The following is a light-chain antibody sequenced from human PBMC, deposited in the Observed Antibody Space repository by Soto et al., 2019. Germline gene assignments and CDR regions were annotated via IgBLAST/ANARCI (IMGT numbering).Light chain of an antibody. Sequence: DILLTQSPSNLSASVGDRVTISCLASQSINKWLAWYQHKPGKAPNLLIYEVSTLHSGVPSRFSGSGSGTEFTLTISSLRPDDFATYYCQHYSGDRATFGQGTKVDIK. V-gene: IGKV1-5*03. CDR2: EVS. CDR3: QHYSGDRAT. CDR1: QSINKW. J-gene: IGKJ1*01.